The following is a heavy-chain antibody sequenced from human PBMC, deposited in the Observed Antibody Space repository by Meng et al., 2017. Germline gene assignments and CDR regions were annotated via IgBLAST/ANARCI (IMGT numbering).Heavy chain of an antibody. CDR3: AMIRIAAAVLDY. CDR1: GGSISSSSYY. J-gene: IGHJ4*02. Sequence: QQRQGSGPGLVKPSEPRSPPCTVSGGSISSSSYYWGWIRQPPGKGLEWIGSIYYSGSTYYNPSLKSRVTISVDTSKNQFSLKLSSVTAADTAVYYCAMIRIAAAVLDYWGQGTLVTVSS. CDR2: IYYSGST. V-gene: IGHV4-39*07. D-gene: IGHD6-13*01.